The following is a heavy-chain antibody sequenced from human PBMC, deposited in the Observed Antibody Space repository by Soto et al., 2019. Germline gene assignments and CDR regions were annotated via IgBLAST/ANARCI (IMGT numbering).Heavy chain of an antibody. Sequence: GGSLRLSCAASGFTFSSYWMSWVRQAPGKGLEWVANIKQDGSEKYYVDSVKGRFTISRDNAKNSLYLQMNSLRAEDTAVYYCASFSQDLGELSLIFQHWGQGTLVTVSS. CDR1: GFTFSSYW. CDR2: IKQDGSEK. J-gene: IGHJ1*01. D-gene: IGHD3-16*02. V-gene: IGHV3-7*01. CDR3: ASFSQDLGELSLIFQH.